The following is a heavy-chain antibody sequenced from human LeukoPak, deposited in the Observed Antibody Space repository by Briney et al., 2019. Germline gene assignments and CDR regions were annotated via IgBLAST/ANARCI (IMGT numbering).Heavy chain of an antibody. CDR2: ISWNSGSI. CDR1: GFTFDDYG. V-gene: IGHV3-9*01. J-gene: IGHJ4*02. Sequence: GGSLRLSCAASGFTFDDYGMHWVRQAPGKGLEWVSGISWNSGSIGYADSVKGRFTISRDNAKNSLYLQMNSLRVEDTALYYCAKDATYSSGWTDYWGQGTLVTVSS. CDR3: AKDATYSSGWTDY. D-gene: IGHD6-19*01.